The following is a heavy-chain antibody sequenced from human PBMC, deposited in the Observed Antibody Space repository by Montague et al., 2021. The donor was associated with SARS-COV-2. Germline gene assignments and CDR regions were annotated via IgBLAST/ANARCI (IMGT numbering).Heavy chain of an antibody. Sequence: SETLSLTCTVSGSTISNSYWTWIRQPPGKGLERIAFVYSGGGYFYNPFLKRRVTISLDIPKNQCSLNLSSVCGADTAVYFCARDGGIPGGVDVFDRWGPGSLVCVSS. D-gene: IGHD2-2*01. V-gene: IGHV4-59*01. CDR3: ARDGGIPGGVDVFDR. CDR2: VYSGGGY. J-gene: IGHJ3*02. CDR1: GSTISNSY.